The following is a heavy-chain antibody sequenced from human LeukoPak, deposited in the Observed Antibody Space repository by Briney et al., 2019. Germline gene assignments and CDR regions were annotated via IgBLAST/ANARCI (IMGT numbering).Heavy chain of an antibody. CDR1: GFTFRSLA. Sequence: GGSLRLSCSASGFTFRSLAMHWVRQAPGKGLEYVSAISSNGGRTYYADSVKGRFTISRDNSKNTLYLQMSSLRPEDTAVYYCVNQISGWVYWGQGTLITVSS. CDR3: VNQISGWVY. CDR2: ISSNGGRT. D-gene: IGHD6-19*01. J-gene: IGHJ4*02. V-gene: IGHV3-64D*06.